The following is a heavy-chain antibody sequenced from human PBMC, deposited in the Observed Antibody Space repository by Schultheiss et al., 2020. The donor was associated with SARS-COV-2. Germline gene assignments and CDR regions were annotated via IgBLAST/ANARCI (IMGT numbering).Heavy chain of an antibody. CDR1: GYTFTGYY. CDR2: ISAYNGNT. D-gene: IGHD3-16*01. J-gene: IGHJ4*02. CDR3: ARGGEGFWGYFDY. V-gene: IGHV1-2*06. Sequence: ASVKVSCKASGYTFTGYYMHWVRQAPGQGLEWMGRISAYNGNTNYAQKLQGRVTMTRDTSTSTVYMELSSLRSEDTAVYYCARGGEGFWGYFDYCGQGTLVTVSS.